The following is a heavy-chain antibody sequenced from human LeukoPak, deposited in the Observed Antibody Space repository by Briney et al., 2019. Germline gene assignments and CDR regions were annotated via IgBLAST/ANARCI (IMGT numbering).Heavy chain of an antibody. D-gene: IGHD1-26*01. J-gene: IGHJ6*04. V-gene: IGHV1-69*04. CDR3: ARGGSYSPSLDV. Sequence: SVKVSCKASGCTFSSYAISWVRQAPGQGLEWMGRIIPILGIANYAQKFQGRVTITADKSTSTAYMELSSLRSEDTAVYYCARGGSYSPSLDVWGKGTTVTVSS. CDR2: IIPILGIA. CDR1: GCTFSSYA.